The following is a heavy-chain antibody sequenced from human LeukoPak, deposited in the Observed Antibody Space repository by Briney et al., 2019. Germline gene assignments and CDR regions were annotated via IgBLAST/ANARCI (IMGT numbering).Heavy chain of an antibody. J-gene: IGHJ3*01. CDR1: GFSFSDSW. V-gene: IGHV3-7*01. CDR2: IKEDGSEK. Sequence: TGGSLRLSCAASGFSFSDSWMSWVRQAPGKGLEWVANIKEDGSEKNYVDSVKGRFTISRDNAKKSLYVQMSSLRAEDTAVYYCARGDYYDSSDYFNDAFDVWGQGTMVTVSS. D-gene: IGHD3-22*01. CDR3: ARGDYYDSSDYFNDAFDV.